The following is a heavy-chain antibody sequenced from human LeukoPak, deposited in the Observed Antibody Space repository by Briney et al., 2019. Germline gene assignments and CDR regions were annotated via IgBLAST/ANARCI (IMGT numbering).Heavy chain of an antibody. CDR2: IYTNGNS. Sequence: SETLSLTCTVSGGSINSGVYYWSWIRQPAGKGLEWIGRIYTNGNSDYDPSLESRVTISLDTSKNQFSLRLNSVTAADTAVYYCAREGWEALGHYFDYWGQGTLVTVSS. D-gene: IGHD1-26*01. CDR1: GGSINSGVYY. V-gene: IGHV4-61*02. CDR3: AREGWEALGHYFDY. J-gene: IGHJ4*02.